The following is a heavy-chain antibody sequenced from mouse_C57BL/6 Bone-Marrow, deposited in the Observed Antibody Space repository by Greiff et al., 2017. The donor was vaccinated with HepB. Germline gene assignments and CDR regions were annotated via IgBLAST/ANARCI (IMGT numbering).Heavy chain of an antibody. CDR2: IYPGNSDT. CDR1: GYTFTSYW. V-gene: IGHV1-5*01. Sequence: VQLQQSGTVLARPGASVKMSCKTSGYTFTSYWMHWVKQRPGQGLEWIGAIYPGNSDTSYNQKFKGKAKLTAVTSASTAYMELSSLTNEDSAVDYCTRRVYYYGSTWFAYWGQGTLVTVSA. D-gene: IGHD1-1*01. CDR3: TRRVYYYGSTWFAY. J-gene: IGHJ3*01.